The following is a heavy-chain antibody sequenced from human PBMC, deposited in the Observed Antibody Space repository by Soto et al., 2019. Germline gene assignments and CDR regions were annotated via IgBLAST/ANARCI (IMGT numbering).Heavy chain of an antibody. J-gene: IGHJ6*02. CDR3: AKRALLPYYYGMDV. V-gene: IGHV3-23*01. D-gene: IGHD1-26*01. CDR1: GFTFSSYA. Sequence: QPEGSLRLSCAASGFTFSSYAMSWVRQAPGKGLEWVSAISGSGGSTYYADSVKGRFTISRDNSKNTLYLQMNSLRAEDTAVYYCAKRALLPYYYGMDVWGQGTTVTVSS. CDR2: ISGSGGST.